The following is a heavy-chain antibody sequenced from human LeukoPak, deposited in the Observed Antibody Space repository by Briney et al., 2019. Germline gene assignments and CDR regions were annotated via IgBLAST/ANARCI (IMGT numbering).Heavy chain of an antibody. CDR3: AGSRASYYYFWSGYTNGGYYFDY. D-gene: IGHD3-3*01. CDR2: INHSGST. Sequence: SETLSLTCAVYGGSFSGYYWSWIRQPPGKGLEWIGEINHSGSTNYNPSLKSRVTISVDTSKNQFSLKLSSVTAADTAVYYCAGSRASYYYFWSGYTNGGYYFDYWAQGTLVTVSS. J-gene: IGHJ4*02. V-gene: IGHV4-34*01. CDR1: GGSFSGYY.